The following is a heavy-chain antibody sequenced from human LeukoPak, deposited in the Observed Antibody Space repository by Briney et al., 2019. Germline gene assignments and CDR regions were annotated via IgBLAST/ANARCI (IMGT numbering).Heavy chain of an antibody. CDR1: GFTFSSYS. CDR2: ISSSSSYI. J-gene: IGHJ4*02. D-gene: IGHD3-10*01. V-gene: IGHV3-21*01. CDR3: ASVYYYGSGNYYNDVDY. Sequence: GGSLRLSCAASGFTFSSYSMNWVRQAPGRGLEWVSSISSSSSYIYYADSVKGRFTISRDNAKNSLYLQMNSLRAEDTALYYCASVYYYGSGNYYNDVDYWGQGTLVTVSS.